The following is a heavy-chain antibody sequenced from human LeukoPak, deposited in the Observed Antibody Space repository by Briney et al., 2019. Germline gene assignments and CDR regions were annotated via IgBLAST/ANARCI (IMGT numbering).Heavy chain of an antibody. D-gene: IGHD3-10*01. J-gene: IGHJ4*02. CDR1: GFTFSTYG. CDR2: ISGSASGGIT. Sequence: GGSLRLSCAASGFTFSTYGMSWVRQSPGKGLVWVSAISGSASGGITNYTDSVKGRFTISRDNYKNTLYLQMNSLRVEDTAVYYCANHRSAFEFWGQGTLVTVSS. CDR3: ANHRSAFEF. V-gene: IGHV3-23*01.